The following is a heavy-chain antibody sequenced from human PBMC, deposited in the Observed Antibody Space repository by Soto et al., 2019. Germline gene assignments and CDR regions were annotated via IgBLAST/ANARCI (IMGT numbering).Heavy chain of an antibody. CDR2: IYPGDSDT. CDR1: GYSFTSYW. Sequence: GESLKISCKGSGYSFTSYWIGWVRQMPGKGLEWMGIIYPGDSDTRYSPSFQGQVTISADKSISTAYLQWSSLKASDTAMYYCARTYCSSTSCPPYYYYGMDVWGQGTTVTVSS. D-gene: IGHD2-2*01. CDR3: ARTYCSSTSCPPYYYYGMDV. J-gene: IGHJ6*02. V-gene: IGHV5-51*01.